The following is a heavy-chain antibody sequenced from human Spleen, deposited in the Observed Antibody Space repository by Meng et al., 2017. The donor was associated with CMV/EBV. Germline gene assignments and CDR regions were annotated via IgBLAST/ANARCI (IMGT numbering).Heavy chain of an antibody. V-gene: IGHV3-21*01. CDR1: GFTFSSYS. J-gene: IGHJ5*02. Sequence: GGSLRLSCAASGFTFSSYSMNWVRQAPGKGLEWVSSISSSSSYIYYADSVKGRFTISRDKAKNSLYLQMNSLRAEDTAVYYCARGTVGATMGWFDPWGQGTLVTVSS. CDR2: ISSSSSYI. D-gene: IGHD1-26*01. CDR3: ARGTVGATMGWFDP.